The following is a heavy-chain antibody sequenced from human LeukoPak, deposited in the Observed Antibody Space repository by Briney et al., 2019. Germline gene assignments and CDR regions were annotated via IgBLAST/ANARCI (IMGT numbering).Heavy chain of an antibody. CDR1: GFTFSDYY. V-gene: IGHV3-11*01. CDR2: LSNSGSII. Sequence: GGSLRLSCAASGFTFSDYYMSWIRQAPGKGLEWISYLSNSGSIIYYADSVKGRFTVSMDNAKNSLYLQMNSLRAEDTAVYFCARGQRVYDSSAHYAYWGQGTLVTVSS. J-gene: IGHJ4*02. CDR3: ARGQRVYDSSAHYAY. D-gene: IGHD3-22*01.